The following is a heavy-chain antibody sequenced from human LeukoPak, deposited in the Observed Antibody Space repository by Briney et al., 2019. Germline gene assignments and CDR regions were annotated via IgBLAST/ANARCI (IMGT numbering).Heavy chain of an antibody. V-gene: IGHV3-30*04. Sequence: PGRSLRLSCAASGFTFSSYGIHWVRQAPGKGLEWVAVISYDGRDKHHADSVKGRFTISRDNSKNTLYLQLDSLRTEDTAVYFCARDRVPSAADYYFDYWGQGTLVTVSS. CDR3: ARDRVPSAADYYFDY. CDR2: ISYDGRDK. J-gene: IGHJ4*02. CDR1: GFTFSSYG. D-gene: IGHD2-21*02.